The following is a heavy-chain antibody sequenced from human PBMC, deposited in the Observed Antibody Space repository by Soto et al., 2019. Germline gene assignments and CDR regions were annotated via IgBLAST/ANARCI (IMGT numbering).Heavy chain of an antibody. CDR2: ISGSGGST. Sequence: EVQLVESGGGLVQPGGSLRLSCAASGFTFSSYAMSWVRQAPGKGLEWVSAISGSGGSTYYADSVKGRFTISRDNSKNTLYLQMNSLRAEDTAVYYCAKDKGPSRWHIVVVTAARRTGSYWGQGTLVTVSS. CDR1: GFTFSSYA. CDR3: AKDKGPSRWHIVVVTAARRTGSY. J-gene: IGHJ4*02. D-gene: IGHD2-21*02. V-gene: IGHV3-23*04.